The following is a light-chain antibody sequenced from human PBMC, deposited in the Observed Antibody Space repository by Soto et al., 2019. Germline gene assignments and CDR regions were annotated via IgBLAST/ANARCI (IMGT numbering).Light chain of an antibody. CDR3: CSYAGSSFWV. V-gene: IGLV2-11*01. CDR1: SSDVGGYNY. CDR2: DVS. J-gene: IGLJ3*02. Sequence: QSALTQPRSVSGSPGQSVTISCTGTSSDVGGYNYVSWYQQHPGKAPKLMIYDVSKRPSGVPDRFSGSKSGNTASLTISGFQAEDEADYYCCSYAGSSFWVFGGGTKLTVL.